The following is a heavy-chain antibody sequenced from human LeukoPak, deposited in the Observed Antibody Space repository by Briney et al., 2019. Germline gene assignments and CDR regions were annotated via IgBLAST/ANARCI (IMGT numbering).Heavy chain of an antibody. CDR1: GYSISSGYY. D-gene: IGHD3-10*01. Sequence: SETLSLTCAVDGYSISSGYYWGWLRQPPGKGLEWIGSVYRDGGTYYNSSLKSRVILSVDTSKNQFALKMTSVTAADTAVYYCARIWRGVISPIDYWGQGTLVVVSS. J-gene: IGHJ4*02. CDR2: VYRDGGT. CDR3: ARIWRGVISPIDY. V-gene: IGHV4-38-2*01.